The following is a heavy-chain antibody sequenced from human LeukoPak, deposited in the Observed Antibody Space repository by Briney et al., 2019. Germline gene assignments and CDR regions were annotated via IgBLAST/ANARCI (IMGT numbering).Heavy chain of an antibody. CDR1: GFTFSSYG. V-gene: IGHV3-23*01. CDR2: ISDSGGST. J-gene: IGHJ4*02. D-gene: IGHD3/OR15-3a*01. Sequence: GGSLRLSCAASGFTFSSYGMTWVRQAPGKGLEWVAGISDSGGSTKYADSVKGRFTISRDNPKSTLYLQMNSLRAEDTAVYFCAKRGVVIRVILVGFHKEAYYFESWGQGALATVSS. CDR3: AKRGVVIRVILVGFHKEAYYFES.